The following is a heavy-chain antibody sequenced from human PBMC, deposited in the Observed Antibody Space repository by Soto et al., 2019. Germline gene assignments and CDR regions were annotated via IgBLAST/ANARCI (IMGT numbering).Heavy chain of an antibody. CDR2: ISSSSSYT. CDR3: ARRWYGGDYYYGMDV. CDR1: GFTFSDYY. V-gene: IGHV3-11*03. D-gene: IGHD2-15*01. Sequence: PGGSLRLSCAASGFTFSDYYMSWIRQAPGKGLEWVSYISSSSSYTNYADSVKGRFTISRDNAKNSLYLQMNSLRAEDTAVYYCARRWYGGDYYYGMDVWGQGTTVTVSS. J-gene: IGHJ6*02.